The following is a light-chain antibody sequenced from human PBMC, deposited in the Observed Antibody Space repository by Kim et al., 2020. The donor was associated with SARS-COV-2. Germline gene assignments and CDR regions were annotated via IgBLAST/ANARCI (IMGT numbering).Light chain of an antibody. V-gene: IGLV1-40*01. CDR2: GNS. Sequence: RVTISCTGRSTNIGAGYDVNWYQQIPGTAPKLLSYGNSNRPSGVPDRFSGSKSGTSASLAITGLQAEDEADYYCQSYDSSLSGYVFGTGTKVTVL. CDR1: STNIGAGYD. CDR3: QSYDSSLSGYV. J-gene: IGLJ1*01.